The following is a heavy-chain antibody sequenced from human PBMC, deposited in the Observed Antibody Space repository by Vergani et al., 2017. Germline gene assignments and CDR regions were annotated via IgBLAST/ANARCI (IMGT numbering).Heavy chain of an antibody. J-gene: IGHJ5*02. CDR3: ARVGGTTVTAGWFDP. V-gene: IGHV4-34*01. CDR2: INHSGST. D-gene: IGHD4-17*01. Sequence: QVQLQHWGAGLLKPSETLSLTCAVYGGSFSGYYWSWIRQPPGKGLEWIGEINHSGSTNYNPSLKSRVTISVDTSKNQFSLKLSSVTAAGTAVYSCARVGGTTVTAGWFDPWGQGTLVTVSS. CDR1: GGSFSGYY.